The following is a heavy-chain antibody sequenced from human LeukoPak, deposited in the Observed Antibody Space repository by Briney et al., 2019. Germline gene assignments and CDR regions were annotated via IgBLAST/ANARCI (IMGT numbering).Heavy chain of an antibody. CDR3: SRGFEMTAFGYYYYYMDV. CDR1: GFTFGAYP. Sequence: GGSLRLSCTASGFTFGAYPLSWVRQAPGKGLEWVGLIRNKDYNETREYAASVKGRFTISRDDSKSVAYLQMTSLRAEDTGVYYCSRGFEMTAFGYYYYYMDVWGTGTTVTVSS. V-gene: IGHV3-49*04. J-gene: IGHJ6*03. CDR2: IRNKDYNETR. D-gene: IGHD2-21*02.